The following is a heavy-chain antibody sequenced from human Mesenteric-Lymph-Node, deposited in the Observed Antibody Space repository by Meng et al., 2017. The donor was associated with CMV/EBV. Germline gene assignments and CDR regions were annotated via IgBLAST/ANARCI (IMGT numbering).Heavy chain of an antibody. CDR2: TYYRSKWYN. J-gene: IGHJ4*02. D-gene: IGHD3-10*01. V-gene: IGHV6-1*01. CDR1: SPNSGA. CDR3: VRDFYYGSGSSYNVIDY. Sequence: SPNSGAWNWIRPSPSSGLEWLGRTYYRSKWYNSYAMSVKSRITINPDTSKNHLSLQLNSVTPEDTAVYYCVRDFYYGSGSSYNVIDYWGQGILVTVSS.